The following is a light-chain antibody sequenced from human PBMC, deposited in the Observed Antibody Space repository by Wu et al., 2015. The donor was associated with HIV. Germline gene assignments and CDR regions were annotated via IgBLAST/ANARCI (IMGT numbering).Light chain of an antibody. CDR1: QSVSSNY. CDR3: QQYGSSPK. CDR2: SAS. Sequence: EIVLTQSPGTLSLSPGERATLSCRASQSVSSNYLAWYQQKPGQAPRLLIYSASNRATGIPDRFSGSGSGTDFTLTISRLEPEDFAVYYCQQYGSSPKFGQGTKVEIK. J-gene: IGKJ1*01. V-gene: IGKV3-20*01.